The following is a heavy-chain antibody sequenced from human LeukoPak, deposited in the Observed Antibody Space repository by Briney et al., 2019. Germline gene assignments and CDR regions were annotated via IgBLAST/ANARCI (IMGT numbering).Heavy chain of an antibody. CDR3: ARFYSGSYGFDY. CDR2: IYYSGST. J-gene: IGHJ4*02. D-gene: IGHD1-26*01. V-gene: IGHV4-39*01. CDR1: GGSFSSSSYY. Sequence: SETLSLTCTVSGGSFSSSSYYWGRIRRPPGKGLEWIGSIYYSGSTYYNPSLKSRVTISVDTSKNQFSLKLSSVTAADTAVYYCARFYSGSYGFDYWGQGTLFTVSS.